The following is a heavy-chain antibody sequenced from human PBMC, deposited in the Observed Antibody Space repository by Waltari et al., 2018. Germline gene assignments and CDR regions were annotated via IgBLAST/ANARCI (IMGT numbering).Heavy chain of an antibody. Sequence: MQWVRQAPGKGLEWVAVIWYDGSNKYYADSVRGRFTISRDNSKNTVYLQMNSLGGEDTAVYYCARVGAGATRALDYLGQGTLVTVSS. V-gene: IGHV3-33*01. CDR3: ARVGAGATRALDY. D-gene: IGHD1-26*01. J-gene: IGHJ4*02. CDR2: IWYDGSNK.